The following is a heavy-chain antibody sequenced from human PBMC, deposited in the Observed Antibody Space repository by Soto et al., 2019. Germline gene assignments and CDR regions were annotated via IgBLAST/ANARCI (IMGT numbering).Heavy chain of an antibody. CDR3: AKEDDAWTNGHFDI. J-gene: IGHJ3*02. D-gene: IGHD2-8*01. CDR1: GFTFDSYD. CDR2: ISGSGGQA. Sequence: EVQLLESGGGLVQPGGSLRLSCAASGFTFDSYDMSWVRQVPGKGLEWVSGISGSGGQAYYADSVKGRFTISRDNSKYTLHVQMDSLRAEDTAIYYCAKEDDAWTNGHFDIWGQGTMVTVSS. V-gene: IGHV3-23*01.